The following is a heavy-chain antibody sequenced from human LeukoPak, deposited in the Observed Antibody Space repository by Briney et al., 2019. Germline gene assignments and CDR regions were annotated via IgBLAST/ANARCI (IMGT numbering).Heavy chain of an antibody. V-gene: IGHV1-2*02. CDR1: GYTFTGYY. Sequence: ASVKVSCKASGYTFTGYYMHWVRQAPGQGLEWMGWISPNSGGTNYAQKFQGRVTMTRDTSISTAYMELSRLRSDDTAVYYCARALSQLDAFDIWGQGTMVTVSS. J-gene: IGHJ3*02. D-gene: IGHD1-1*01. CDR3: ARALSQLDAFDI. CDR2: ISPNSGGT.